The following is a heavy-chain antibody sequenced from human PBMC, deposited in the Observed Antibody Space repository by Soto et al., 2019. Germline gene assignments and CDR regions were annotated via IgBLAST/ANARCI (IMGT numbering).Heavy chain of an antibody. Sequence: SETLSLTCSVYGGSFSCYYWSWIRQPPGKGLEWIGEINHSGSTNYNPSLKSRVTISVDTSKNQFSLKLSSVTAADTAVYYCARGPPIXIFGVVIQGYYYYGMDVWGQGTTVTVSS. CDR3: ARGPPIXIFGVVIQGYYYYGMDV. D-gene: IGHD3-3*01. V-gene: IGHV4-34*01. J-gene: IGHJ6*02. CDR2: INHSGST. CDR1: GGSFSCYY.